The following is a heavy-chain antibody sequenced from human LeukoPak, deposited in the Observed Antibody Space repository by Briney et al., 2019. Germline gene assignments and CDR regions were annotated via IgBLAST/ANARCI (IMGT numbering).Heavy chain of an antibody. V-gene: IGHV3-11*01. CDR3: ARDGWEVGWQLVRSYYYYMDV. CDR1: GFTFSDYY. D-gene: IGHD6-6*01. J-gene: IGHJ6*03. Sequence: GGSLRLSCAASGFTFSDYYMSWIRQAPGKGLEWVSYISSSGSTIYYADSVKGRFTISGDNAKNSLYLQMNSLRAEDTAVYYCARDGWEVGWQLVRSYYYYMDVWGKGTTVTISS. CDR2: ISSSGSTI.